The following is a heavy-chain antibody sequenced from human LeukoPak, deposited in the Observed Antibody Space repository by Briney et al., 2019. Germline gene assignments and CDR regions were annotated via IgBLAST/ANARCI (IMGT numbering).Heavy chain of an antibody. Sequence: GPGGSLRLSCAASGFTFDDYGMSWVRQAPGKGLEWVSGINWNGDSTGYADSVKGRFTISRDNAKNSLYLQMNSLRAEDTALYYCARGKYYYYMDVWGKGTTVTVSS. V-gene: IGHV3-20*04. J-gene: IGHJ6*03. CDR2: INWNGDST. CDR1: GFTFDDYG. CDR3: ARGKYYYYMDV. D-gene: IGHD6-6*01.